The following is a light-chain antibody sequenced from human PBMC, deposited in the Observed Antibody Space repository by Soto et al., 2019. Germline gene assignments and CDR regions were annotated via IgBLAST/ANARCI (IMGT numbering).Light chain of an antibody. CDR3: QQYKDWPPLT. V-gene: IGKV3D-15*01. CDR1: QNININ. CDR2: GAS. J-gene: IGKJ4*01. Sequence: EIVMTQSPLTLSVSPGERATLSCRASQNININLAWHQQRPGQAPRVLIYGASSRASGIPDRFSGSGSGTDFTLTINRLEPDDFAFYYCQQYKDWPPLTFGGGTRVEIK.